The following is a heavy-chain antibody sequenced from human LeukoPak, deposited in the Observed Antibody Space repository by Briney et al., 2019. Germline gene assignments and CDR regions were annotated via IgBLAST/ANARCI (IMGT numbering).Heavy chain of an antibody. CDR2: ISRTGDTI. D-gene: IGHD1-26*01. J-gene: IGHJ4*02. Sequence: GGPLRLSCAVSGFTFSYYEMNWVRQAPGKGLEWVSYISRTGDTIYYAESVKGRFTISRDNAKNSLYLQMNSLRVDDTAVYYCAGKVGATRGNYFDYWGQGTLVTVSS. V-gene: IGHV3-48*03. CDR3: AGKVGATRGNYFDY. CDR1: GFTFSYYE.